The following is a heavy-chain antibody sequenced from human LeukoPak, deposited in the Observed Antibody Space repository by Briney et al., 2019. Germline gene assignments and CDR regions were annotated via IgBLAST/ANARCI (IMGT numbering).Heavy chain of an antibody. V-gene: IGHV3-23*01. CDR1: GFTFSSYA. D-gene: IGHD6-13*01. J-gene: IGHJ4*02. Sequence: PGGSLRLSCAASGFTFSSYAMSWVRQAPGKGLEWVSAISGSGGSTYYADSVKGRFTISRDNSKNTLYLQMNSLRAEDTAVYYCAKDDGYSSSWYNIDYWGQGTLVTVSS. CDR3: AKDDGYSSSWYNIDY. CDR2: ISGSGGST.